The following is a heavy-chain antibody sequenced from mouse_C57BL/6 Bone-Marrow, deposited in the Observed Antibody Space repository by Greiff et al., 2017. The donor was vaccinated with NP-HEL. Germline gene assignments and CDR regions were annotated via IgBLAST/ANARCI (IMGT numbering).Heavy chain of an antibody. V-gene: IGHV5-4*03. CDR3: ARLCYAMDY. Sequence: DVMLVESGGGLVKPGGSLKLSCAASGFTFSSYAMSWVRQTPEKRLEWVATISDGGSYTYYPDNVKGRFTISRDNAKNNLYLQMSHLKSEDTAMYYCARLCYAMDYWGQGTSVTVSS. CDR1: GFTFSSYA. J-gene: IGHJ4*01. CDR2: ISDGGSYT.